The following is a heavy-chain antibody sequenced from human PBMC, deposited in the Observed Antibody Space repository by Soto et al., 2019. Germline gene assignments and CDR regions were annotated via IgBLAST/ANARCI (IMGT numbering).Heavy chain of an antibody. CDR1: GYTFTSYD. Sequence: ASVKVSCKASGYTFTSYDINWVRQATGQGLEWMGWMNPNSGNTGYAQKFQGRVTMTRNTSISTAYMELSSLRSEDTAVYYCARVLVTPVRYYYMDVWGKGTTVTVSS. CDR2: MNPNSGNT. V-gene: IGHV1-8*01. J-gene: IGHJ6*03. D-gene: IGHD2-21*02. CDR3: ARVLVTPVRYYYMDV.